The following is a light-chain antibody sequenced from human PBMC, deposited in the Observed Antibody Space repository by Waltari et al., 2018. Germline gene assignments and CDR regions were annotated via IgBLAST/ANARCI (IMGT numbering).Light chain of an antibody. CDR1: QVNNRG. Sequence: AIQLTQSPSSLSASVGDRVTITCRASQVNNRGLAWYQTKPGKPPKLLICDASSLESGVPSWFSGSGSGTDFTLSISSLQPEDFATNYCQQFNSDPRTFGPGTRLE. CDR3: QQFNSDPRT. CDR2: DAS. J-gene: IGKJ5*01. V-gene: IGKV1-13*02.